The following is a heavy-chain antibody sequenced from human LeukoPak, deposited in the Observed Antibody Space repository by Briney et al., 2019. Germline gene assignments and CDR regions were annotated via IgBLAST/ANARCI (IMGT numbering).Heavy chain of an antibody. D-gene: IGHD5-24*01. CDR2: IRYDGSNK. J-gene: IGHJ4*02. CDR1: GFTFSS. CDR3: AKSGYNRFDY. V-gene: IGHV3-30*02. Sequence: PGGSLRLSCAASGFTFSSMHWVRQAPGKGLEWVAFIRYDGSNKYYADSVKGRFTISRDNSKNTLYLQMNSLRAEDTAVYYCAKSGYNRFDYWGQGTLVTVSS.